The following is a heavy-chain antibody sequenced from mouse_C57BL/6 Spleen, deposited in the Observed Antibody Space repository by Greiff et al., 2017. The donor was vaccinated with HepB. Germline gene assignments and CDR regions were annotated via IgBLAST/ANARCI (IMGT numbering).Heavy chain of an antibody. J-gene: IGHJ1*03. Sequence: QVQLQQPGAELVRPGSSVKLSCKASGYTFTSYWMHWVKQRPIQGLEWIGNIDPSDSETHYNQKFKDKATLTVDKSSSTAYMQLSSLTSEDSAVYYCARPYDYDDWYFDVWGTGTTVTVSS. CDR3: ARPYDYDDWYFDV. CDR2: IDPSDSET. V-gene: IGHV1-52*01. CDR1: GYTFTSYW. D-gene: IGHD2-4*01.